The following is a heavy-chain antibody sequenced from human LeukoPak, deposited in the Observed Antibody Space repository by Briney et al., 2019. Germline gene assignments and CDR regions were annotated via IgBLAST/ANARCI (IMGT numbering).Heavy chain of an antibody. CDR3: ARPSDPLGHCSSVSCFPMDV. CDR1: GFTFSDYY. D-gene: IGHD2-2*01. CDR2: MSRSGSTI. J-gene: IGHJ6*02. Sequence: PGGSLRLSRGASGFTFSDYYMSWIRQAPGKGLEWVSYMSRSGSTIYYADSVKGRFTISRDNAKNSLYLQMNSLRAEDTAVYYCARPSDPLGHCSSVSCFPMDVWGQGTTVTVSS. V-gene: IGHV3-11*01.